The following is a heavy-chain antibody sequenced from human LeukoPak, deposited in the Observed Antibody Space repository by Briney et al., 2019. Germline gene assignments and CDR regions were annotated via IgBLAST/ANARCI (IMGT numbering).Heavy chain of an antibody. CDR3: ARAIPYYYDSSGSVFAFDI. CDR1: GGSISSGGYY. D-gene: IGHD3-22*01. CDR2: VYYSGST. Sequence: PSQTLSLTCTVSGGSISSGGYYWSWIRQHPGKGLEWIGYVYYSGSTYYNPSLKSRVTISVDTSKNQFSPKLSSVTAADTAVYYRARAIPYYYDSSGSVFAFDIWGQGTMVTVSS. V-gene: IGHV4-31*03. J-gene: IGHJ3*02.